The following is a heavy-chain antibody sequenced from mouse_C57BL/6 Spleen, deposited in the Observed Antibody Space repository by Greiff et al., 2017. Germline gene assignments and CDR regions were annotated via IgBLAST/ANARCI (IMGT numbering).Heavy chain of an antibody. D-gene: IGHD1-2*01. Sequence: EVKLQQSGPELVKPGASVKISCKASGYTFTDYYMNWVKQSHGKSLEWIGDINPNNGGTSYNQKFKGKATLTVDKSSSTAYMELRSLTSEDSAVYYCARYPITTAYYYAMDYWGQGTSVTVSS. CDR3: ARYPITTAYYYAMDY. CDR2: INPNNGGT. J-gene: IGHJ4*01. CDR1: GYTFTDYY. V-gene: IGHV1-26*01.